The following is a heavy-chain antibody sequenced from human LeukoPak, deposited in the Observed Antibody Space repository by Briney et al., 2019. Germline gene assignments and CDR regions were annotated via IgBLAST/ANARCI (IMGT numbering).Heavy chain of an antibody. CDR1: GFTFSNYW. Sequence: PGGSLRLSCAASGFTFSNYWMSWVRLAPGKGLEWVANIKQDGSEKYYVDSVKGRFTISRDNAKNSLFLQMNSLRAEDTAVYYCARDRSLASWGQGTLVTVSS. V-gene: IGHV3-7*01. J-gene: IGHJ5*02. CDR2: IKQDGSEK. CDR3: ARDRSLAS.